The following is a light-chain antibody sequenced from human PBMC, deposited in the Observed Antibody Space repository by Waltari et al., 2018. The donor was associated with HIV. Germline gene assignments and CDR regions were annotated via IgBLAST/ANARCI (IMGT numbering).Light chain of an antibody. Sequence: QSALTQPPSASGSLGQSVTISCTGTSSDVGGYEYVSWYQQHPDKAPKLIIYEVNKLPSVVPDRFAGSKSDNTASLTFAGLQDDDAAHYYCASYWDTNRVLFGGGTRVTVL. J-gene: IGLJ6*01. CDR2: EVN. CDR1: SSDVGGYEY. V-gene: IGLV2-8*01. CDR3: ASYWDTNRVL.